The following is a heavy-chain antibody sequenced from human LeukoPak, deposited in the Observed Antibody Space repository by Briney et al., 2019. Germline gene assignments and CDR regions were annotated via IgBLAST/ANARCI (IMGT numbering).Heavy chain of an antibody. Sequence: ASVKVSCKASGYTFSSYGISWVRQAPGQGLEWMGWISVYSGNTKYAQKVEGRVTMFTDTSTNTVYMELRSLRSDDTAVYYCARIATTDFYCSSTYCPNAFDAWGQGTMVTVS. CDR1: GYTFSSYG. CDR2: ISVYSGNT. J-gene: IGHJ3*01. V-gene: IGHV1-18*01. D-gene: IGHD2-2*01. CDR3: ARIATTDFYCSSTYCPNAFDA.